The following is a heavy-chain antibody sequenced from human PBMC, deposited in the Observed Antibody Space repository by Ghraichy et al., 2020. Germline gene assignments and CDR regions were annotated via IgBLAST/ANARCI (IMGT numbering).Heavy chain of an antibody. J-gene: IGHJ4*02. D-gene: IGHD3-22*01. V-gene: IGHV3-11*06. CDR3: ARDLLNYYDSSGYYDY. CDR2: ISSSSSYT. CDR1: GFTFSDYY. Sequence: GGSLRLSCAASGFTFSDYYMSWIRQAPGKGLEWVSYISSSSSYTNYADSVKGRFTISRDNAKNSLYLQMNSLRAEDTAVYYCARDLLNYYDSSGYYDYWGQGTLVTVSS.